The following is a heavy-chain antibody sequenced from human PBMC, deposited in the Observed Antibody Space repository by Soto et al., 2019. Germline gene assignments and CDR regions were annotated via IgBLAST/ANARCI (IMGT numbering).Heavy chain of an antibody. J-gene: IGHJ4*02. V-gene: IGHV3-73*01. Sequence: RGGSLRLSCAASVFTFGASALQFVRQPSGKGLEWLGRIGSRGETYATTYAASVKGRFTISRDDSKKTAYLQMNSLESEDTAVYYCSRDDSDWFFNWGWGTLVTVSS. CDR2: IGSRGETYAT. CDR3: SRDDSDWFFN. CDR1: VFTFGASA. D-gene: IGHD3-9*01.